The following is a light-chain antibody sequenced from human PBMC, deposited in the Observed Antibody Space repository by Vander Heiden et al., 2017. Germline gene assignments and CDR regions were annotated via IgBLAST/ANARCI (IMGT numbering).Light chain of an antibody. CDR3: QVWDSSAL. CDR1: NIGSKN. V-gene: IGLV3-9*01. Sequence: SYELPQPLSVSVALGQTARITCGGNNIGSKNVHWYQQKPGQAPVLVIYRDIIRPSGIPERFSGSNSGNTATLTISRAQAGDEADYYCQVWDSSALFGGGTKLTVL. J-gene: IGLJ2*01. CDR2: RDI.